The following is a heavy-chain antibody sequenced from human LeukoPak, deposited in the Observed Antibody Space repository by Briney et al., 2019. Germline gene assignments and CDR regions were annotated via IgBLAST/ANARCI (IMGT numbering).Heavy chain of an antibody. D-gene: IGHD3-10*01. CDR1: GGSISSSSYY. Sequence: PSETLSLTCTVSGGSISSSSYYWGWIRQPPGKGLEWIGSIYYSGSTYYNPSLKSRVTISVDTSKNQFSLKLSSVTAADTAVYYCAREFYLWFGELNSDYFDYWGQGTLVTVSS. CDR2: IYYSGST. V-gene: IGHV4-39*07. J-gene: IGHJ4*02. CDR3: AREFYLWFGELNSDYFDY.